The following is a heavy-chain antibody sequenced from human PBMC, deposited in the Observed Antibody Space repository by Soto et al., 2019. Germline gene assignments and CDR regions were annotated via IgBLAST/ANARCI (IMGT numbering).Heavy chain of an antibody. D-gene: IGHD1-26*01. CDR1: GYTFTSNG. CDR2: ISANSGNT. J-gene: IGHJ3*02. CDR3: ARGSGSYYEAFDI. V-gene: IGHV1-18*01. Sequence: GASVKVSCKASGYTFTSNGISWVRQAPGQGLEWMGWISANSGNTNYAQKLQGRVTMTTDTSTSTAYMELSSLGSEDTAVYYCARGSGSYYEAFDIWGQGTMVTVSS.